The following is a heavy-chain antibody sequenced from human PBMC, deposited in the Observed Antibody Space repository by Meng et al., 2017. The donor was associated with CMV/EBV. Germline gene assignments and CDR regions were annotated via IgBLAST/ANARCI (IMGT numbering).Heavy chain of an antibody. CDR1: GDSISSSNW. V-gene: IGHV4-4*02. CDR2: ISHSGNA. Sequence: SQTLSLTCAVSGDSISSSNWWSWVRQPPEKGLEFVGEISHSGNANYNPSLKSRVTIPVDKSKNQFSLRLSSVTAADTAVYYCARVYCSTTSCQYFDYWGQGTLVTVSS. D-gene: IGHD2-2*01. CDR3: ARVYCSTTSCQYFDY. J-gene: IGHJ4*02.